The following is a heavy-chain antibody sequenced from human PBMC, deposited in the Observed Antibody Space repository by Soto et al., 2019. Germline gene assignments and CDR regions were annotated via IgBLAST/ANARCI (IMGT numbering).Heavy chain of an antibody. Sequence: PSETLSLTCTLAGGSISSYYWSSNRQHTGTCLEWVGRTSATGSNIYNSSLTSRVTMSVDTSKNQFSRKLCSVTAADPAVDDCATDPGYNAYAFAYWGKGTLVTVAS. D-gene: IGHD5-12*01. CDR3: ATDPGYNAYAFAY. CDR2: TSATGSN. J-gene: IGHJ4*02. CDR1: GGSISSYY. V-gene: IGHV4-4*07.